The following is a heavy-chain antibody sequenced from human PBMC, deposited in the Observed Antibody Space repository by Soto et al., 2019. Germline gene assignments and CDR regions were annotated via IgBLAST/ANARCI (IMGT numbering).Heavy chain of an antibody. V-gene: IGHV4-34*01. CDR3: ARQPVSLSGKFFFYSNGLDV. J-gene: IGHJ6*02. Sequence: QVQLQQWGAGLLKPSETLSLACAVYGGSFSDYFWGWIRHPPGKGLEWIGEIHHSGTTHYNPALNSRVTISVHTSKHQFSLRLNSVTAADTAVYYCARQPVSLSGKFFFYSNGLDVWGQGTTVTVSS. CDR2: IHHSGTT. D-gene: IGHD3-3*01. CDR1: GGSFSDYF.